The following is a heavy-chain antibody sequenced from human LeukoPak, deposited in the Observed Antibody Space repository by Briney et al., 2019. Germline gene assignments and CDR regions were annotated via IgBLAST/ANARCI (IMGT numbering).Heavy chain of an antibody. CDR1: GLTVSSNY. V-gene: IGHV3-53*01. Sequence: PGGSLRLSCAASGLTVSSNYMSWVRQAPGKGLEWVSVTYSDGRIHSADSVKGRFTISRDDSKNTLSLQMNSLRAEDTAVYYCARESGYSYGLAGFFDYWGQGTLVTVSS. J-gene: IGHJ4*02. CDR3: ARESGYSYGLAGFFDY. D-gene: IGHD5-18*01. CDR2: TYSDGRI.